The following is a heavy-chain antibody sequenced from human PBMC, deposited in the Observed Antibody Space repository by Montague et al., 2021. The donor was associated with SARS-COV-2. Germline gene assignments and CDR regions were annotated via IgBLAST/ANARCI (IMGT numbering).Heavy chain of an antibody. D-gene: IGHD3-10*01. CDR3: ARWYYGSGSYPH. V-gene: IGHV4-38-2*01. Sequence: SETLSLTCSVSGSSISSGYYWGWIRQPPGKGLEWIGNIYHSGGTXXSPXRESRVTVSVDTSKNQFSLRLSSVTAADTAVYYCARWYYGSGSYPHWGQGTLVTVSS. J-gene: IGHJ4*02. CDR2: IYHSGGT. CDR1: GSSISSGYY.